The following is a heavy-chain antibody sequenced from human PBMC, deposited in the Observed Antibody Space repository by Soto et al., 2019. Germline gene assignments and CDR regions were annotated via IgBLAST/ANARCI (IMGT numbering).Heavy chain of an antibody. V-gene: IGHV4-34*01. CDR1: GGSFSGFY. CDR2: INHSGST. CDR3: VSKLGSCTGGSCNWYFDL. D-gene: IGHD2-15*01. J-gene: IGHJ2*01. Sequence: QVQLQQWGAGLLKPSETLSLTCAVYGGSFSGFYWSWIRQPPGKGLEWIGEINHSGSTNYNPSLKSRVTISADTSKNQFCLQLSSVTAADTAVYYCVSKLGSCTGGSCNWYFDLWGRGTLVTVSS.